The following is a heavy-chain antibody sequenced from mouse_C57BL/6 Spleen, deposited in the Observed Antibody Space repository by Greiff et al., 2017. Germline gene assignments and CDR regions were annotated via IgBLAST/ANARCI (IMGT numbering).Heavy chain of an antibody. V-gene: IGHV14-4*01. CDR2: IDPENGDT. J-gene: IGHJ4*01. CDR1: GFNIKDDY. Sequence: LVESGAELVRPGASVKLSCTASGFNIKDDYMHWVKQRPEQGLEWIGWIDPENGDTEYASKFQGKATITEDTSPNTAYLQLSSLTYEDTAVYYCTTAWDAMDDWGQGTSVTVAS. CDR3: TTAWDAMDD.